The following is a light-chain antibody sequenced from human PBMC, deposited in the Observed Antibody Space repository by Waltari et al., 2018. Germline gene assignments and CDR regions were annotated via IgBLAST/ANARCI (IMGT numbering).Light chain of an antibody. V-gene: IGLV1-47*01. CDR2: RDN. CDR1: GPNIATNY. CDR3: AVWDDRLSGWV. Sequence: QSVLTQPPSASGTPVQRVTMYCSGGGPNIATNYVIWYQQLPGTAPRLLVFRDNERPSGVPDRFSGSKSGTSASLAISGLRSEDEADYYCAVWDDRLSGWVFGGGTKLTVL. J-gene: IGLJ3*02.